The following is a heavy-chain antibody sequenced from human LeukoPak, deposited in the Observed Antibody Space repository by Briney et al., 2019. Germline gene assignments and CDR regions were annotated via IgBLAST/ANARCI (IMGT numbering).Heavy chain of an antibody. CDR3: ARVPYCGGDCYSSSGSYYFDY. CDR1: GFTFSSYG. V-gene: IGHV3-30*02. J-gene: IGHJ4*02. Sequence: PGGSLRLSCAASGFTFSSYGMHWVRQAPGKGLEWVAFIRYDGSNKYYADSVKGRFTISRDNSKNTLYLQMNSLRAEDTAVYYCARVPYCGGDCYSSSGSYYFDYWGQGTLVTVSS. CDR2: IRYDGSNK. D-gene: IGHD2-21*02.